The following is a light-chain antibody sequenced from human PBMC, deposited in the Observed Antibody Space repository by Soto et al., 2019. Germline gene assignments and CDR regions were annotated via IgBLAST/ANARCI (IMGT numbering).Light chain of an antibody. CDR1: QGIANY. J-gene: IGKJ3*01. V-gene: IGKV1-27*01. CDR3: QKYNRPPFT. CDR2: AAS. Sequence: DIQMTQSPSSLGASVGDRVTISCRASQGIANYLAWYQQKPGEVPKLLIFAASTLHSGVSSRFSGSGSGTEFTLTISSLQPEDVATYYCQKYNRPPFTFGPGTKVEIK.